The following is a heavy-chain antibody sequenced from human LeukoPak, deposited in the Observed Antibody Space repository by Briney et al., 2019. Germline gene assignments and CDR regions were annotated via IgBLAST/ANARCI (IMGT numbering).Heavy chain of an antibody. J-gene: IGHJ6*02. D-gene: IGHD3-16*01. CDR2: IKSKTDGGTT. Sequence: GGPLRLSCAASGFTFSNAWMSWVRQAPGKGLEWVGRIKSKTDGGTTDYAAPVKGRFTISRDDSKNTLYLQMNSLKTEDTAVYYCTTAFTFYGMDVWGQGTTVTVSS. V-gene: IGHV3-15*01. CDR1: GFTFSNAW. CDR3: TTAFTFYGMDV.